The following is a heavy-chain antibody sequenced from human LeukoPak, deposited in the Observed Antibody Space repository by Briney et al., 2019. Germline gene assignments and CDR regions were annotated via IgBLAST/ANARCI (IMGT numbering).Heavy chain of an antibody. CDR2: LYYSGTT. Sequence: PSETLSLTCTVSGDSISSSSYYWDWIRQPPGKGLEWIGTLYYSGTTNYNPSLKSRVTISVDTSKNQFSLKLSSVTAADTAVYYCARHGITIFGVVTRYMDVWGKGTTVTVSS. CDR3: ARHGITIFGVVTRYMDV. V-gene: IGHV4-39*01. D-gene: IGHD3-3*01. CDR1: GDSISSSSYY. J-gene: IGHJ6*03.